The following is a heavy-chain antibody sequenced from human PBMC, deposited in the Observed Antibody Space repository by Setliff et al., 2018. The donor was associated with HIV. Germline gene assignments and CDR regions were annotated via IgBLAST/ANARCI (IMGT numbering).Heavy chain of an antibody. J-gene: IGHJ3*02. CDR3: TQSQHLQYQMAAFDI. V-gene: IGHV3-23*01. CDR1: GFAFRMYA. Sequence: PGGSLRLSCEASGFAFRMYAMSWVRQAPGRRLEWVAGLAGDSSGIDYVESVKGRFTIYRDNSKNTLYLQMNSLRAEDTAVYYCTQSQHLQYQMAAFDIWGQGTKVTVSS. D-gene: IGHD1-1*01. CDR2: LAGDSSGI.